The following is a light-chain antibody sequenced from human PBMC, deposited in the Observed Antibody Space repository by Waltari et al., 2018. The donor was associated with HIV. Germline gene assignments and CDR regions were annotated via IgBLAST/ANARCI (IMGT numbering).Light chain of an antibody. V-gene: IGLV2-14*03. CDR2: GVN. J-gene: IGLJ2*01. CDR1: GLDIGLYYF. CDR3: SSHTITRTLV. Sequence: QSVLTQPASMSGSPGQSITISCTGSGLDIGLYYFVSWYKQLPNMAPQLIIFGVNRRPSGVNSRFSGSKSGDMASLTISGLQAEDEADYYCSSHTITRTLVFGGGTKLTVL.